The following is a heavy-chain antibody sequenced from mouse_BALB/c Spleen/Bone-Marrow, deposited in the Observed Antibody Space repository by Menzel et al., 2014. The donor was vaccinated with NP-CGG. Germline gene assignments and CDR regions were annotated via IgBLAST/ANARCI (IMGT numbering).Heavy chain of an antibody. CDR2: ISDGGSYT. V-gene: IGHV5-4*02. Sequence: EVMLVESGGGLVKPGGSLKLSCAASGFIFSDYYMYWVRQNPEKRLDWVATISDGGSYTYYPDSVKGRFTISRDNANNNLYLQMSSLKSEDTTVYYCARDGGLWLRRKYYFAVDYWGQGTSLTVSS. CDR3: ARDGGLWLRRKYYFAVDY. D-gene: IGHD2-2*01. J-gene: IGHJ4*01. CDR1: GFIFSDYY.